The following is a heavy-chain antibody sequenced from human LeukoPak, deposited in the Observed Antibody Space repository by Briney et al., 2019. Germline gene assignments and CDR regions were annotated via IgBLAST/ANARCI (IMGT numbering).Heavy chain of an antibody. CDR3: ARQTGSGLFILP. CDR1: GGSFSGYY. CDR2: INHSGST. Sequence: PSETLSLTCTVYGGSFSGYYWSWIRQPPGKGLEWIGEINHSGSTNYNPSLKSRVTISVDTSKNQFSLKLSSVTAADTAVYYCARQTGSGLFILPGGQGTLVTVSS. D-gene: IGHD3/OR15-3a*01. J-gene: IGHJ4*02. V-gene: IGHV4-34*01.